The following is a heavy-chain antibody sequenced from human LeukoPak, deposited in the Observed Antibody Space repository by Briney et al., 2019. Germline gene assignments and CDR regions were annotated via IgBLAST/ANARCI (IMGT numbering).Heavy chain of an antibody. D-gene: IGHD6-13*01. CDR2: ISRSAITT. CDR1: GFTFSTYA. V-gene: IGHV3-23*01. CDR3: ARMRYIGYSSSWHVGVIDS. J-gene: IGHJ4*02. Sequence: QAGGSLRLSCAASGFTFSTYAMSWVRQAPGKGLAWVSIISRSAITTYHADSVKGRFTISRDNSKSTLFLQLNSLRAEDTAIYFCARMRYIGYSSSWHVGVIDSWGQGTLVSVSS.